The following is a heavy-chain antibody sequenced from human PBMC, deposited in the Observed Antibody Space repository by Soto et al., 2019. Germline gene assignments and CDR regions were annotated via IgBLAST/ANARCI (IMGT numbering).Heavy chain of an antibody. D-gene: IGHD6-19*01. V-gene: IGHV3-48*01. J-gene: IGHJ4*02. CDR3: ARERGSGWTFDY. Sequence: GGSLRLSCAASGFTFSTYSMNCVRQAPGKGLEWVSSISSSSTIYYADSVKGRFTISRDNVQNSLYLQMHSLRAEDTAVYYCARERGSGWTFDYWGQGTLVTVSS. CDR2: ISSSSTI. CDR1: GFTFSTYS.